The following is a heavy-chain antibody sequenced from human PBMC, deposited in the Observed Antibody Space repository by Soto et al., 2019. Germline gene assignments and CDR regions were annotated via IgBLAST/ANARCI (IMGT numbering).Heavy chain of an antibody. V-gene: IGHV1-18*01. CDR3: ASGRGIVLVPAATYGMDV. Sequence: ASVKVSCKASGYTFTSYGISWVRQAPGQGLEWMGWISAYNGNTNHAQKLQGRVTMTTDTSTSTAYMELRSLRSDDTAVYYCASGRGIVLVPAATYGMDVWGQGTTVTVS. CDR2: ISAYNGNT. CDR1: GYTFTSYG. J-gene: IGHJ6*02. D-gene: IGHD2-2*01.